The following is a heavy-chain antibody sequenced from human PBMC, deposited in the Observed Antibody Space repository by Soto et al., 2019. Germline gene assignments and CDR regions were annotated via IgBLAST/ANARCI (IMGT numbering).Heavy chain of an antibody. V-gene: IGHV3-74*01. J-gene: IGHJ6*02. Sequence: GGSLRLSCAASGFTFSSYWMHWVRQAPGKGLVWVSRINSDGSSTSYADSVKGRFTISRDNAKNTLYLQMNSLRAEDTAVYYCARVRSSSTSYYYYYGMDVWGQGTTVTVSS. D-gene: IGHD2-2*01. CDR2: INSDGSST. CDR3: ARVRSSSTSYYYYYGMDV. CDR1: GFTFSSYW.